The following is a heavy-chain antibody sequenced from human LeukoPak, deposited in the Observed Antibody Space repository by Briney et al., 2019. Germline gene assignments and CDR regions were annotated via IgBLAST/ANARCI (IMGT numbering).Heavy chain of an antibody. CDR3: ARDRIAAAGTYYYYYGMDV. D-gene: IGHD6-13*01. V-gene: IGHV4-59*01. CDR1: GGSISSYY. J-gene: IGHJ6*04. Sequence: PSETLVLTCTVSGGSISSYYWSWIRQPPGKGLELIWYIYYSGSTNYNPSLKSRVTISVDTSKNQFSLKLSSVTAADTAVYYCARDRIAAAGTYYYYYGMDVWGKGTTVTVSS. CDR2: IYYSGST.